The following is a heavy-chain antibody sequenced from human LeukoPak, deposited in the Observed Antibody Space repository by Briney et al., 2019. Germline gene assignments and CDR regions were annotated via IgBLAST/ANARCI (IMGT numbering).Heavy chain of an antibody. Sequence: GASVKVSCKASGYTFTSYDINWVRQATGQGLEWMGWMNPNSGNTGYAQKFQGRVTMTRNTSISTAYMELSSLRSEDTAVYYCARGYLGPYYDILTGYYGPFDYWGQETLVTVSS. D-gene: IGHD3-9*01. CDR3: ARGYLGPYYDILTGYYGPFDY. J-gene: IGHJ4*02. CDR1: GYTFTSYD. CDR2: MNPNSGNT. V-gene: IGHV1-8*01.